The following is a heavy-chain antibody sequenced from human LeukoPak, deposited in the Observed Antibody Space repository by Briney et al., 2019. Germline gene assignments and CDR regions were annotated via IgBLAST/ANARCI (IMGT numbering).Heavy chain of an antibody. CDR3: ARDRADIVVVPAAMGLTDV. CDR2: ISGSGGST. J-gene: IGHJ6*04. D-gene: IGHD2-2*01. CDR1: GFTFSSYA. V-gene: IGHV3-23*01. Sequence: GGSLRLSCAASGFTFSSYAMSWVRQAPGKGLEWVSAISGSGGSTYYADSVKGRFTISRDNSKNTLYLQMNSLRAEDTAVYYCARDRADIVVVPAAMGLTDVWGKGTTVTVSS.